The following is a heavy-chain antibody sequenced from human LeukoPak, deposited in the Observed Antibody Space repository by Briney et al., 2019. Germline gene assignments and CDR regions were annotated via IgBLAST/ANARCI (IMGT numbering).Heavy chain of an antibody. D-gene: IGHD3-10*01. Sequence: SETLSLTCTVSGGSISSYYWNWIRQPPGKGLEWIGYFYHSGISYYNPSLKSRVTISVDTSKNQFSLKLSSVTAADTAVYYCARGDYYGSGSRYFDYWGQGTLVTVSS. CDR1: GGSISSYY. CDR3: ARGDYYGSGSRYFDY. V-gene: IGHV4-59*12. CDR2: FYHSGIS. J-gene: IGHJ4*02.